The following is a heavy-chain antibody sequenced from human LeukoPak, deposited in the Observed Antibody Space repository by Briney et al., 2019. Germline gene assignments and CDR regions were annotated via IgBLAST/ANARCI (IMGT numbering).Heavy chain of an antibody. CDR1: GGSISSYY. CDR3: ARGGGSRPFDY. J-gene: IGHJ4*02. CDR2: IYYSGST. Sequence: PSETLSLTCTVSGGSISSYYWNWIRQPPGKGLEWIGYIYYSGSTNYNPSLKSRVTMSVDTSKSQFSLKLSSVTAADTAVYYCARGGGSRPFDYWGQGTLVTVSS. D-gene: IGHD3-16*01. V-gene: IGHV4-59*01.